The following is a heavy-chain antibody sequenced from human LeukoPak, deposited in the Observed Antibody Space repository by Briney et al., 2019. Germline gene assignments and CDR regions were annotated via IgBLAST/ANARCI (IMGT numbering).Heavy chain of an antibody. Sequence: SQTLSLTCSVSGGSVSSGGYFWSWIRQHPEKGLEWIGDIYYSGSTSYNPSLKSRVSISVDRSKNEFSLKLTSVTAADTAVYYCARDLPSNGGAYGLDVWGRGTTVTVSS. D-gene: IGHD1-26*01. J-gene: IGHJ6*02. CDR3: ARDLPSNGGAYGLDV. CDR2: IYYSGST. V-gene: IGHV4-31*03. CDR1: GGSVSSGGYF.